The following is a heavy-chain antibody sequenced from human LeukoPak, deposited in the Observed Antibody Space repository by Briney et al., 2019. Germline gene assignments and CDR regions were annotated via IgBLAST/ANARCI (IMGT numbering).Heavy chain of an antibody. V-gene: IGHV1-69*05. CDR2: IIPIFGTA. CDR1: GYTFTSYA. Sequence: SVKVSCKASGYTFTSYAMNWVRQAPGQGLEWMGGIIPIFGTANYAQKFQGRVTITTDESTSTAYMELSSLRSEDTAVYYCARTTGGRAYDSSGYAWGLWGQGTLVTVSS. J-gene: IGHJ4*02. D-gene: IGHD3-22*01. CDR3: ARTTGGRAYDSSGYAWGL.